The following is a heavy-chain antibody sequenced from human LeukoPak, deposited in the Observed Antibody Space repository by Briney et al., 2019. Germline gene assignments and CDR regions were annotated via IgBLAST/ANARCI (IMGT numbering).Heavy chain of an antibody. J-gene: IGHJ3*02. CDR1: GYTFTSYD. V-gene: IGHV1-8*01. CDR2: MNPNSGNT. CDR3: ARDLYYDILTGPPSPNDAFDI. D-gene: IGHD3-9*01. Sequence: ASVKVSCKASGYTFTSYDINWVRQATGQGLEWMGWMNPNSGNTGYAQKFQGRVTMTRNTSISTAYMELSSLRSEDTAVYYCARDLYYDILTGPPSPNDAFDIWGQGTMVTVSS.